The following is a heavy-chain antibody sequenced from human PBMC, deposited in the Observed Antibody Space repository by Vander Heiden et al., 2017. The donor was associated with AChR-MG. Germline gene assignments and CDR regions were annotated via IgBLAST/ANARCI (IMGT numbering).Heavy chain of an antibody. V-gene: IGHV3-21*01. J-gene: IGHJ3*02. CDR3: ARDLQWGRGGMGAFDI. D-gene: IGHD3-3*01. CDR2: IRSSSSYI. CDR1: AFTFSSYS. Sequence: DVQLLESGGGLVQPGWSLRLPCAASAFTFSSYSMNWVRQAPGKGLEWVASIRSSSSYIYYADSVKGRFTISRDNAKNSLYLQMNSLRAEDTAVYYCARDLQWGRGGMGAFDIWGQGTMVTVSS.